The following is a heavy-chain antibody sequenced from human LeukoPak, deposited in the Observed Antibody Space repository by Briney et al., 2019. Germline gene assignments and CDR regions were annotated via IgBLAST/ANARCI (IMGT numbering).Heavy chain of an antibody. CDR2: INHSGST. J-gene: IGHJ4*02. D-gene: IGHD6-6*01. CDR3: ARAKSIAARAFDY. Sequence: SETLSLTCAVSGGSISSGGYSWSWIRQPPGKGLEWIGEINHSGSTNYNPSLKSRVTISVDTSKNQFSLKLSSVTAADTAVYYCARAKSIAARAFDYWGQGTLVTVSS. V-gene: IGHV4-34*01. CDR1: GGSISSGGYS.